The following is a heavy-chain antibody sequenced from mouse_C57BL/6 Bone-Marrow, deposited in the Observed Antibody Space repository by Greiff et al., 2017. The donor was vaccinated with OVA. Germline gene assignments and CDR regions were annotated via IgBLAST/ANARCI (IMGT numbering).Heavy chain of an antibody. J-gene: IGHJ3*01. D-gene: IGHD1-1*01. Sequence: EVQRVESGGGLVQPGGSLSLSCAASGFTFTDYYMSWVRQPPGKALEWLGFIRNKANGYTTEYSASVKGRFTISRATSPSNIYLQMNALRAEDSATYYCASSSHYYGSSYGAWFAYWGQGTLVTVSA. CDR2: IRNKANGYTT. CDR3: ASSSHYYGSSYGAWFAY. CDR1: GFTFTDYY. V-gene: IGHV7-3*01.